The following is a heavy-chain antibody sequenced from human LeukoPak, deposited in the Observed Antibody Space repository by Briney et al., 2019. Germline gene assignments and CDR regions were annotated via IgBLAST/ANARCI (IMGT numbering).Heavy chain of an antibody. Sequence: GASVKVSCKASGYTFTSYGISWVRQAPGQGLEWMGWISAYNGNTNYAQKLQGRVTMTTDTSASTAYMELSSLRSEDTAVYYCARVIVPAAIPLSYYYGMDVWGQGTTVTVSS. J-gene: IGHJ6*02. V-gene: IGHV1-18*01. D-gene: IGHD2-2*01. CDR1: GYTFTSYG. CDR3: ARVIVPAAIPLSYYYGMDV. CDR2: ISAYNGNT.